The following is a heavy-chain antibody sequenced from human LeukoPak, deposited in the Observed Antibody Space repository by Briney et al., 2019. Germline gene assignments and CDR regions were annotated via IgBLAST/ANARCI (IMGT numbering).Heavy chain of an antibody. V-gene: IGHV4-38-2*01. Sequence: SETLSLTCAVYGYSISSGYYWAWIRQPPGKGLEWIGSIYHSGSTYYKPSLKSRVTISVDTSKNQFSLKVNSVTAADTAVYYCARHGGHSGFDPYDYWGQGTLVTVST. D-gene: IGHD5-12*01. CDR1: GYSISSGYY. J-gene: IGHJ4*02. CDR2: IYHSGST. CDR3: ARHGGHSGFDPYDY.